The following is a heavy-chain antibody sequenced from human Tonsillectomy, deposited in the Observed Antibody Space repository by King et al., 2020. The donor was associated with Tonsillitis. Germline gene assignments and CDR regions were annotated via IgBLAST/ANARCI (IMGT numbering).Heavy chain of an antibody. V-gene: IGHV3-30*02. CDR2: IRYDGSNE. D-gene: IGHD3-22*01. CDR1: GFTFSSYG. CDR3: AKDSAEAYYYDSSGYQHFDY. Sequence: QLVQSGGGVVQPGGSLRLSCAASGFTFSSYGMHWVRQAPGKGLEWVAFIRYDGSNEYYADSVKGRFTISRDNSKNTLYLQMNSLRAEDTAVYYCAKDSAEAYYYDSSGYQHFDYWGAGTLVTVSS. J-gene: IGHJ4*02.